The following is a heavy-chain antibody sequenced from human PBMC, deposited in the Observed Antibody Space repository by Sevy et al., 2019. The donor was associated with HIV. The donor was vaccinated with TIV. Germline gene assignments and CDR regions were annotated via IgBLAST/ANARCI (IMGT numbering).Heavy chain of an antibody. V-gene: IGHV3-66*01. D-gene: IGHD5-18*01. CDR1: GFTVNSNY. CDR2: IHSDDTT. Sequence: GGSLRLSCAASGFTVNSNYMTWVRQAPGKGLEGVSVIHSDDTTYHADSVKDRFTISRDNFKNTLYLHMSSLRAEDTAVYYCGGGKSGYGCALNYWGQGTLVTVSS. J-gene: IGHJ4*02. CDR3: GGGKSGYGCALNY.